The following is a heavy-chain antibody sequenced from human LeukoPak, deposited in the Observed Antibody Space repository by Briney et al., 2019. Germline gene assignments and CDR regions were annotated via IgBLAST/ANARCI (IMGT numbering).Heavy chain of an antibody. J-gene: IGHJ3*02. V-gene: IGHV4-31*03. CDR1: GGSIGSGGYY. CDR3: ARDRAAAARAMYAFDI. Sequence: PSETLSLTCTVSGGSIGSGGYYWSWIRQHPGKGLEWIGYIYYSGSTYYNPSLKSRVTISVDTSKNQFSLKLSSVTAADTAVYYCARDRAAAARAMYAFDIWGQGTMVTVSS. D-gene: IGHD6-13*01. CDR2: IYYSGST.